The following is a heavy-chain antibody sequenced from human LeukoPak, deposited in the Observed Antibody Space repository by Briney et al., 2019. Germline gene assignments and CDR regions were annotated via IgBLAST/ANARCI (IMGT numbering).Heavy chain of an antibody. D-gene: IGHD3-9*01. CDR2: ISSTGGTI. J-gene: IGHJ4*02. V-gene: IGHV3-48*04. CDR3: AKSIHILTGYDYFDY. CDR1: GFTFSSNS. Sequence: PGGSLRLSCAASGFTFSSNSMNWVRQAPGKGLEWVSYISSTGGTIYYADSMKGRFTISRDNAKNSLYLQMSSLRAEDTALYYCAKSIHILTGYDYFDYWGQGTLVTVSS.